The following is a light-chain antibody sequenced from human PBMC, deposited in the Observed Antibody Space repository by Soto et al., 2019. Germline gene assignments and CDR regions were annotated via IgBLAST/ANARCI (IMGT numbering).Light chain of an antibody. CDR3: CSYAASYTLV. V-gene: IGLV2-11*01. CDR1: SSNVGGYNY. Sequence: QYALTQPSSVSASPGQSVTISCTGTSSNVGGYNYVSWYQQNPGKAPKLMIYDASKRPPGVPDRFSGSKSGNAASLTISGLQAEDEADYYCCSYAASYTLVFGGGTKLTVL. J-gene: IGLJ2*01. CDR2: DAS.